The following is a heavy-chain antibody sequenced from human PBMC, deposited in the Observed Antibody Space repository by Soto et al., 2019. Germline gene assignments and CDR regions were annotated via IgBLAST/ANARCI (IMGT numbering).Heavy chain of an antibody. D-gene: IGHD2-15*01. CDR2: INPNSGGT. J-gene: IGHJ3*02. V-gene: IGHV1-2*04. CDR3: ARALHYGSGDSCYPNYYDNSGTSDAFDI. Sequence: ASVKVSCKASGYTFTGYYMHWVRQAPGQGLEWMGWINPNSGGTNYAQKFQGWVTMTRDTSISTAYMELSRLRSDDTAVYYCARALHYGSGDSCYPNYYDNSGTSDAFDIWGQGTMVTVSS. CDR1: GYTFTGYY.